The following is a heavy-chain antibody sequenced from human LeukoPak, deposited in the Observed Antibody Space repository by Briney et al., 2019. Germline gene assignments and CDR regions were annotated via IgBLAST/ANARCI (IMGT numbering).Heavy chain of an antibody. V-gene: IGHV4-61*01. D-gene: IGHD3-22*01. CDR3: ARVANSGYYWYYFDY. Sequence: PSETLSLTCTVSGGSVSSGSYYWSWIRQPPGKGLGWIGYIYYSGSTNYNPSLKSRVTISVDTSKNQFSLKLSSVTAADTAVYYCARVANSGYYWYYFDYWGQGTLVTVSS. CDR1: GGSVSSGSYY. J-gene: IGHJ4*02. CDR2: IYYSGST.